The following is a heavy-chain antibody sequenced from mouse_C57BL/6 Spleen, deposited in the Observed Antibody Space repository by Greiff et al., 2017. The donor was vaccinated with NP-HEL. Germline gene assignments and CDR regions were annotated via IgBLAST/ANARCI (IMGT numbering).Heavy chain of an antibody. J-gene: IGHJ3*01. V-gene: IGHV1-50*01. CDR2: IDPSASYT. Sequence: QVQLQQPGAELVKPGASVKLSCKASGYTFTSYWMQWVKQRPGQGLEWIGEIDPSASYTTYNQKFKGKATLTVDTSSSTAYMQLSSLTSADSAVYDSARAGSSWFAYWSQGTLVTVSA. D-gene: IGHD4-1*01. CDR1: GYTFTSYW. CDR3: ARAGSSWFAY.